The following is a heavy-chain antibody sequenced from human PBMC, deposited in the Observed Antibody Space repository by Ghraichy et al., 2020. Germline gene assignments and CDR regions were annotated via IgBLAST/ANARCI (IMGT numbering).Heavy chain of an antibody. J-gene: IGHJ4*02. V-gene: IGHV3-53*01. Sequence: GESLNISCAASGLTVRSNYMSWVRQAPGKGLEWVSGIYRGDSTYYADSVKGRFTISRGNSKNTLYLQMNSLRAEDTAVYYCARESCSGGNCYLDQWGQGSVVTVSS. CDR3: ARESCSGGNCYLDQ. D-gene: IGHD2-15*01. CDR1: GLTVRSNY. CDR2: IYRGDST.